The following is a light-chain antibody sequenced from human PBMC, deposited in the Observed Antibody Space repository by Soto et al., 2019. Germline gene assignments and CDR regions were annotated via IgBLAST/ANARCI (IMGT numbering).Light chain of an antibody. CDR1: QDISNF. Sequence: DIQMTQSPSSLSASVGDRVTITCQASQDISNFLNWYQQKPGKAPKLLIYDASNLETGVPSRFSGRGSGTYFTFTISSLQPEDIATYYCHQYDNFPLSFAQGTRLEIK. CDR3: HQYDNFPLS. V-gene: IGKV1-33*01. CDR2: DAS. J-gene: IGKJ5*01.